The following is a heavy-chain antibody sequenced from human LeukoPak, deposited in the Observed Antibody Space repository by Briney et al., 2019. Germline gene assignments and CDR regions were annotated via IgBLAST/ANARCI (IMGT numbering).Heavy chain of an antibody. J-gene: IGHJ6*03. Sequence: PSETLSLTCTVSGGSISSSSYYWGWIRQPPGKGLEWIGSIYYSGSTYYNPSLKSRVTISVDTSKNQFSLKLSSVTAADTAVYYCARGRGVQLWSIYYYYMDVWGKGTTVTVSS. CDR1: GGSISSSSYY. V-gene: IGHV4-39*01. CDR2: IYYSGST. D-gene: IGHD5-18*01. CDR3: ARGRGVQLWSIYYYYMDV.